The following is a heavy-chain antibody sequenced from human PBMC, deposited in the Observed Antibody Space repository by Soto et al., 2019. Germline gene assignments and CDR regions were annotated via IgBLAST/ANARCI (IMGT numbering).Heavy chain of an antibody. D-gene: IGHD6-19*01. V-gene: IGHV4-61*01. J-gene: IGHJ5*02. CDR1: GGSVSSDIYY. Sequence: PSETLSLTCTVSGGSVSSDIYYWSWIRQPPGKGLEWIGYVYYSGSTYYNPSLKSRVTISVDTSKNQFSLKLSSVTAADTAVYYCASRLRAIAVAGDWFDPWGQGTLVTVSS. CDR2: VYYSGST. CDR3: ASRLRAIAVAGDWFDP.